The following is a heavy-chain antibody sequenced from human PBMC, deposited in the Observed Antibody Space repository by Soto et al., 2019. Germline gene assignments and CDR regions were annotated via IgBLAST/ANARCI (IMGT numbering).Heavy chain of an antibody. Sequence: SETLCLTCTVSGGSISSYYWSWIRQPPGKGLEWIGYIYYSGSTNYNPSLKSRVTISVDTSKNQFSLKLSSVTAADTAVYYCARDYCSGGSCYDYYYYMDVWGKGTTVTVSS. D-gene: IGHD2-15*01. CDR1: GGSISSYY. V-gene: IGHV4-59*01. J-gene: IGHJ6*03. CDR3: ARDYCSGGSCYDYYYYMDV. CDR2: IYYSGST.